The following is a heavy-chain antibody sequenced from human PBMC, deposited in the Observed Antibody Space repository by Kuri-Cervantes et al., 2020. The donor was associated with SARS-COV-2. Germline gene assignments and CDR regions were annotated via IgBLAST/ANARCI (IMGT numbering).Heavy chain of an antibody. D-gene: IGHD3-22*01. Sequence: GGSLRLSCAASGFTFSSYAMSWVRQAPGKGLEWDSVIYSGGSSTYYADSVKGRFTISRDNSKNTLYLQMNSLRAEDTAVYYCAKDQDYYDSSGQFDYWGQGTLVTVSS. CDR3: AKDQDYYDSSGQFDY. J-gene: IGHJ4*02. CDR2: IYSGGSST. V-gene: IGHV3-23*03. CDR1: GFTFSSYA.